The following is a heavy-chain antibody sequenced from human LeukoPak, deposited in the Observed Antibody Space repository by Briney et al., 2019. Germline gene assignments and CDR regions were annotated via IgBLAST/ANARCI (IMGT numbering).Heavy chain of an antibody. CDR3: ARDGDYGTGSCYRGCIDS. D-gene: IGHD3-10*01. CDR2: IHPRGGDT. V-gene: IGHV1-2*02. Sequence: WASVKVSCKTSGYSFTAFYIHWVRQAPGQGLEWMGWIHPRGGDTTYAHKFQGRVTMTRDPSTSTAYLDLRSLRSDDTAVYYCARDGDYGTGSCYRGCIDSWGQGTPITVSP. J-gene: IGHJ4*02. CDR1: GYSFTAFY.